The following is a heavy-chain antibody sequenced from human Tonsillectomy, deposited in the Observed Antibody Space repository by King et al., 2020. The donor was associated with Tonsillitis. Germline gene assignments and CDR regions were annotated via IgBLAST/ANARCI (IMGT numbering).Heavy chain of an antibody. Sequence: VQLVESGGTLVKPGGSLRRSCAASGFTFSDFYLSWIRQAPGKGLELVSYISSGGGTTIYYADSVKVRFTTSRDTAKNSLYLQLNSRRAEDTAVYYCASRYCSVSSCYRDYYFDYWGQGTLVTVSS. V-gene: IGHV3-11*01. J-gene: IGHJ4*02. CDR3: ASRYCSVSSCYRDYYFDY. D-gene: IGHD2-2*02. CDR1: GFTFSDFY. CDR2: ISSGGGTTI.